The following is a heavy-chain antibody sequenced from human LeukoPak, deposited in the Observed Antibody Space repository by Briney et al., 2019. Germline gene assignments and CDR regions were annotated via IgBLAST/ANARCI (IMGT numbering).Heavy chain of an antibody. CDR3: ARDSYSSPLWFFDY. D-gene: IGHD6-13*01. Sequence: GGSLRLSCEASGFTFRNLPMHWVRQAPGKGLEWLAVILYEGTNNYYADSVKGRFTISRDISKNTLYLQMNSLTPEDTAVYYRARDSYSSPLWFFDYWGQGTLVTVSS. J-gene: IGHJ4*02. CDR1: GFTFRNLP. V-gene: IGHV3-30-3*01. CDR2: ILYEGTNN.